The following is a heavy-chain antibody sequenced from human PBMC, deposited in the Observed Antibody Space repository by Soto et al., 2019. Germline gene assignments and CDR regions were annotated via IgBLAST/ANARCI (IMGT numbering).Heavy chain of an antibody. CDR2: ISSSGGGT. J-gene: IGHJ4*02. D-gene: IGHD5-12*01. Sequence: GGSLRLSCAASGFTFSSYAMTWVRRAPGKGLEWVSRISSSGGGTYYADSVKGRFTISRDNSKNMLHLQMNSLRAEDTAVYHCAKDLDGYNYFDYWGQGTLVTVSS. CDR1: GFTFSSYA. V-gene: IGHV3-23*01. CDR3: AKDLDGYNYFDY.